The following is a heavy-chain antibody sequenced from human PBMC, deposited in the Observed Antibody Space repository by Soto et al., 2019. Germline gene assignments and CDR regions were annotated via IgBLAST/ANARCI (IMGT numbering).Heavy chain of an antibody. J-gene: IGHJ3*02. V-gene: IGHV3-7*01. CDR1: GFTFRSYW. Sequence: HPGGSLRLSCVASGFTFRSYWMSWVRQAPGKGLEWVANIKQDGSEKYYVDSVKGRFTISRDNAKNSLYLQMDSLRDEDTAVYYCTRGNGQHLVEGYAFDIWGQGTMVTVSS. CDR3: TRGNGQHLVEGYAFDI. D-gene: IGHD6-13*01. CDR2: IKQDGSEK.